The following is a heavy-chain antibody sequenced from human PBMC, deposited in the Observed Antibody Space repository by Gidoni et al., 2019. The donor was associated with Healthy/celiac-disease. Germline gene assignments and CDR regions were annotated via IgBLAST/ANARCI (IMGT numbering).Heavy chain of an antibody. CDR1: GGSFRGYY. CDR3: ARAIRFYYDSSGYYGPHFDY. D-gene: IGHD3-22*01. Sequence: QVQLQQWGAGLLKPSETLSLTCAVSGGSFRGYYWSWIRQPPGKGLEWIGEINHSGSTNYNPSLKSRVTISVDTSKNQFSLKLSSVTAADTAVYYCARAIRFYYDSSGYYGPHFDYWGQGTLVTVSS. J-gene: IGHJ4*02. CDR2: INHSGST. V-gene: IGHV4-34*01.